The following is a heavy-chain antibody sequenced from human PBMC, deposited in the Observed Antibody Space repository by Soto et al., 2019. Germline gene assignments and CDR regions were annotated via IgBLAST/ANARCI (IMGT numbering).Heavy chain of an antibody. CDR2: IDWDGDK. Sequence: SGPTLVNPTQTLTLTCTFSGFSLSTSGMCVTWIRQPPGKALEWLALIDWDGDKYYSTSLKTRLTISKDTSKNQVVLTMTNMDPVDSATYYCARIPVYCSGGSCPFFYYFGMAVWGQGTTVTVSS. D-gene: IGHD2-15*01. V-gene: IGHV2-70*01. CDR1: GFSLSTSGMC. J-gene: IGHJ6*02. CDR3: ARIPVYCSGGSCPFFYYFGMAV.